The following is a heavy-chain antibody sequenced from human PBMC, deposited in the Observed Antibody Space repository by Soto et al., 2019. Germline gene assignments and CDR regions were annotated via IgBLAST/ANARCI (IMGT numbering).Heavy chain of an antibody. CDR2: ISGSGGST. J-gene: IGHJ4*02. V-gene: IGHV3-23*01. CDR1: GFTFSSYA. D-gene: IGHD6-19*01. Sequence: LRLSCPASGFTFSSYAMSWVRPAPGKGLEWVSAISGSGGSTYYADSVKGRFAISRDNSKNTLYLQMNSLRAEDTAVYYCAKDGSSEVAGTYGYWGQGPLVTVSS. CDR3: AKDGSSEVAGTYGY.